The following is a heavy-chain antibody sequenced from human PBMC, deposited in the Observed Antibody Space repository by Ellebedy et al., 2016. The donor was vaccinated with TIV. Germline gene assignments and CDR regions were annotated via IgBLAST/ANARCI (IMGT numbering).Heavy chain of an antibody. CDR3: ASMYDILTVDYYYAVDV. J-gene: IGHJ6*02. V-gene: IGHV3-48*01. Sequence: GESLKISCAASGFSLSRYNMNWVRQAPGKGLEWVSYISSRSSTTYYADSVKGRFTISRDEARNSLFLQMNSLRAEDTAVYYCASMYDILTVDYYYAVDVWGQGTTVTVSS. CDR1: GFSLSRYN. D-gene: IGHD3-9*01. CDR2: ISSRSSTT.